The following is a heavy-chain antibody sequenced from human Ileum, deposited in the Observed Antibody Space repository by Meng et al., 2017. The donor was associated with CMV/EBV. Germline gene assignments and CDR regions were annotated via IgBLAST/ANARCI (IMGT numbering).Heavy chain of an antibody. CDR2: IYYNGNT. V-gene: IGHV4-31*03. D-gene: IGHD6-19*01. CDR3: TRVRSSGSYFDS. CDR1: GDSISSGGYY. Sequence: QVQLQESGPGLVKPSQTLSLTCTVSGDSISSGGYYWSWIRQHPGKGLEWIAYIYYNGNTYYNPSLRNRVTISLDTSKNHFSLNLSSVTAADTAVYYCTRVRSSGSYFDSWGQGTLVTVSS. J-gene: IGHJ4*02.